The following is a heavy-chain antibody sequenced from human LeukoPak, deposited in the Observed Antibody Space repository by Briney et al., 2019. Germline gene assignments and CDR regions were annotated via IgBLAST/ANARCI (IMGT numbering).Heavy chain of an antibody. CDR1: AYTFTNYG. CDR2: ISAHNGNT. J-gene: IGHJ4*02. V-gene: IGHV1-18*01. Sequence: ASVKVSCKASAYTFTNYGMAWVRQAPGQGLEWMGWISAHNGNTNYAQKLQGRVTMTTDTSTSTAYMELRSLASDDTAVYYCARDGYFDHWGQGTLVTVSS. CDR3: ARDGYFDH.